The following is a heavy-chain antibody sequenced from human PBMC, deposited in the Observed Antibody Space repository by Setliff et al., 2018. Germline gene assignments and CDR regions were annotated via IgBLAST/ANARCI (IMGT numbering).Heavy chain of an antibody. CDR3: ASSRDYNFWSGYYSPLDY. Sequence: ASVKVSCKASGGTFSSYAISWVRQAPGQGLEWMGGIIPIFGTANYAQKFQGRVTITADESTSTAYTELSSLRSEDTAVYYCASSRDYNFWSGYYSPLDYWGQGTLVTVSS. CDR1: GGTFSSYA. D-gene: IGHD3-3*01. J-gene: IGHJ4*02. V-gene: IGHV1-69*13. CDR2: IIPIFGTA.